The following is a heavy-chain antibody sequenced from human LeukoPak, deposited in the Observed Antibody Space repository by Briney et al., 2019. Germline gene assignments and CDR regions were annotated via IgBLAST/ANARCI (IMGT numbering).Heavy chain of an antibody. CDR1: GGSVGTYPYY. V-gene: IGHV4-39*01. Sequence: SETLSLIXTVSGGSVGTYPYYWAWIRQSPGKGLDWIGNVFSRGTTYYNPPLKSRVTISMDTSKNQFSLILNSVTAADTAIYFCARLPTGYPNWFDPWGQGTLVTVSS. D-gene: IGHD3-9*01. CDR2: VFSRGTT. J-gene: IGHJ5*02. CDR3: ARLPTGYPNWFDP.